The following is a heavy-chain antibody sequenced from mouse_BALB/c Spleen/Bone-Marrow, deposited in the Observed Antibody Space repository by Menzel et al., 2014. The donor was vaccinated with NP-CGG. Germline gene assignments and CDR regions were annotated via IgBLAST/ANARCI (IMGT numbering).Heavy chain of an antibody. J-gene: IGHJ3*01. CDR1: GYSFTSYW. CDR2: IDPSDSET. Sequence: VQLQQSGAELVRPGASVKLSCKASGYSFTSYWMHWVKQRPGQGLEWIGMIDPSDSETRLNQKFKDKATLTVDKSSSTAYMQLSSPTSEDSAVYYCASPSDGNPFAYWGQGTLVTVSA. CDR3: ASPSDGNPFAY. V-gene: IGHV1-69*02. D-gene: IGHD2-1*01.